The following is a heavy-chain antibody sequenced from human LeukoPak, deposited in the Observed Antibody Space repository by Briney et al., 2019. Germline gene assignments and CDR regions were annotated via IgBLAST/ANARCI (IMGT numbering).Heavy chain of an antibody. J-gene: IGHJ4*02. CDR3: ARSVNYDFAPSIDY. V-gene: IGHV4-59*01. D-gene: IGHD3-3*01. CDR1: GGSFSGYY. Sequence: SETLSLTCAVYGGSFSGYYWSWIRQPPGKGLEWIGYIYYSGSTNYNPSLKSRVTISVDTSKNQFSLKLSSVTAADTAVYYCARSVNYDFAPSIDYWGQGTLVTVSS. CDR2: IYYSGST.